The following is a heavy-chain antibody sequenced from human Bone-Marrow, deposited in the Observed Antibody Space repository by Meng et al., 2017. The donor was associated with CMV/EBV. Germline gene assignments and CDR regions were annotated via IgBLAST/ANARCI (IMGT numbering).Heavy chain of an antibody. V-gene: IGHV3-7*03. Sequence: AASGFPFGYSWMSWVRQAPGKGLEWVANIKEDGGQTYYSDSVRGRFTMSRDSAGASVFLQMNTLRADDTAVYYCARYNSNPSRFFQHWGRGTLVTVSS. CDR3: ARYNSNPSRFFQH. CDR1: GFPFGYSW. J-gene: IGHJ1*01. CDR2: IKEDGGQT. D-gene: IGHD2/OR15-2a*01.